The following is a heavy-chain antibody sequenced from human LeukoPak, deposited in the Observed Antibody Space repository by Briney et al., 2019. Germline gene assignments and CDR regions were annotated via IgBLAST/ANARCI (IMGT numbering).Heavy chain of an antibody. Sequence: GGSLRLSCAASGFTFSSYAMSWVRQAPGKGREWVSAISGSGGSTYYADSVKGRFTISRDNSKNTLYLQMNSLRAEDTAVYYCAKTYRFGELFGNYFDYWGQGTLVTVSS. CDR2: ISGSGGST. J-gene: IGHJ4*02. D-gene: IGHD3-10*01. CDR3: AKTYRFGELFGNYFDY. V-gene: IGHV3-23*01. CDR1: GFTFSSYA.